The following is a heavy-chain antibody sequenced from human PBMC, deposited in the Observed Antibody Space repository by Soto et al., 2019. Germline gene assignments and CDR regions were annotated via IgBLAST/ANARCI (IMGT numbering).Heavy chain of an antibody. CDR2: IIPIFGTA. J-gene: IGHJ6*02. CDR1: GGPFSSYA. D-gene: IGHD2-15*01. CDR3: ARDGCSGGSCYPYYYGMDV. Sequence: QVQLVQSGAEVKKPGSSVKVSCKASGGPFSSYAISWVRQAPGQGLEWMGGIIPIFGTANYAQKFQGRVTITADESTCTAYMELSSLRSEDTAVYYCARDGCSGGSCYPYYYGMDVWGQGTTVTVSS. V-gene: IGHV1-69*12.